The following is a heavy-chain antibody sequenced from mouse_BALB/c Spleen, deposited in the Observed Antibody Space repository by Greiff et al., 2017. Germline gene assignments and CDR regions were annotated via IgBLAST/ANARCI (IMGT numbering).Heavy chain of an antibody. Sequence: VQLQQSGAELVKPGASVKLSCTASGFNIKDTYMHWVKQRPEQGLEWIGRIDPANGSTKYDPKFQGKATITADTSSNTAYLQLSSLTSEDTAVYYCAEGGTTVYFDYWGQGTTLTVSS. CDR3: AEGGTTVYFDY. D-gene: IGHD1-1*01. CDR1: GFNIKDTY. V-gene: IGHV14-3*02. CDR2: IDPANGST. J-gene: IGHJ2*01.